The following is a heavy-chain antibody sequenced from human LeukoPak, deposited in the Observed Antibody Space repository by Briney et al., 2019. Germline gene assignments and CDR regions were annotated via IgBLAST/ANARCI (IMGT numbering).Heavy chain of an antibody. CDR2: FDPEDGET. J-gene: IGHJ4*02. Sequence: GASVKVSCKVSGYTLTELSMHWVRQAPGKGPEWMGGFDPEDGETIYAQKFQGRVTMTEDTSTDTAYMELSSLRSEDTAVYYCATVNYDILTGHVYFDYWGQGTLVAVSS. CDR3: ATVNYDILTGHVYFDY. CDR1: GYTLTELS. V-gene: IGHV1-24*01. D-gene: IGHD3-9*01.